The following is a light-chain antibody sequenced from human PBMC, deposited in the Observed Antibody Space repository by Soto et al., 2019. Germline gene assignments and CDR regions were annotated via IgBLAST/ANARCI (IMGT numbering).Light chain of an antibody. CDR1: QSLVHSNGNNY. CDR2: LSS. V-gene: IGKV2-28*01. Sequence: DIVMTQSPLSLPVTPGEPASISCRSSQSLVHSNGNNYLDWYLQKPGQSPQLLIYLSSNRASGVPDRFSSRGSGTDFTLKISRVEAEDVGVYYCMQALQKITFVQGTRLEIK. J-gene: IGKJ5*01. CDR3: MQALQKIT.